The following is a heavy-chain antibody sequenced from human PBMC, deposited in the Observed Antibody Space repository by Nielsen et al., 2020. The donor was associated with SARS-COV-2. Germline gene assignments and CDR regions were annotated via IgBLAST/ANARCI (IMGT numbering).Heavy chain of an antibody. Sequence: ASVKVSCKVSGYTLTELSMHWVRQAPGKGLEWMGSFDPGDGKTIYAQKFQGRVTMTEDTSTDAAYMELSSLRSEDTAVYYCATDSGGQQLETSSKRYYYYYGMDVWGQGTTVTVSS. CDR2: FDPGDGKT. CDR3: ATDSGGQQLETSSKRYYYYYGMDV. CDR1: GYTLTELS. V-gene: IGHV1-24*01. J-gene: IGHJ6*02. D-gene: IGHD6-13*01.